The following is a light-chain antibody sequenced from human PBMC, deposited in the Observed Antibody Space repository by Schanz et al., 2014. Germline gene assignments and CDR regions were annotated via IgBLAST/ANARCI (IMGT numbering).Light chain of an antibody. V-gene: IGKV4-1*01. CDR3: QQYYSTPYT. J-gene: IGKJ2*01. Sequence: DIVMTQSPDSLAVSLGERATIPCKSSQSVLYSSNNKNYLAWYQQKPGQPPRLLIYWASTRESGVSDRFSGSGSGTDFTLTISSLQAEDVAVFYCQQYYSTPYTFGQGTKLEIK. CDR2: WAS. CDR1: QSVLYSSNNKNY.